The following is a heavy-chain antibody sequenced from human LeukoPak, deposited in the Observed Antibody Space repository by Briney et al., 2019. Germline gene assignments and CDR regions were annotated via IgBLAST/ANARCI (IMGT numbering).Heavy chain of an antibody. V-gene: IGHV3-30*18. CDR1: GFTFSSYG. CDR2: MSYDGNNK. J-gene: IGHJ4*02. Sequence: GRSLRLSCAASGFTFSSYGMHWVRQAPGKGLEWVAFMSYDGNNKYYADSVKGRFTISRDHSKNTLYLQMNSLRAEDTAVYYCAKSYSSGWYYFDYWGQGTLVTVSS. D-gene: IGHD6-19*01. CDR3: AKSYSSGWYYFDY.